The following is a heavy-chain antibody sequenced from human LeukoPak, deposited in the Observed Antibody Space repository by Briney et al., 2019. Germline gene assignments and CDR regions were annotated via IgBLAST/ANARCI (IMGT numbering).Heavy chain of an antibody. V-gene: IGHV3-30*18. D-gene: IGHD6-13*01. Sequence: PGRSLRLSCAASGFTFSSYGMHWVRQAPGKGLEWVAVISYDGSNKYYADSVKGRFTISRDNSKNTLYLQTNSLRAEDTAVYYCAKVGRSSSRSLMYNWFDPWGQGTLVTVSS. CDR2: ISYDGSNK. J-gene: IGHJ5*02. CDR3: AKVGRSSSRSLMYNWFDP. CDR1: GFTFSSYG.